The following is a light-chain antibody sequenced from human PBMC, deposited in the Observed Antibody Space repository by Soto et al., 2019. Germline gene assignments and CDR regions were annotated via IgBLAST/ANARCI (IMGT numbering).Light chain of an antibody. CDR3: SSYTISTTLV. V-gene: IGLV2-14*01. Sequence: QSALTQPASVSGSPGQSITISCTGTSSDIGLYDYVSWYQQHPGKAPKLMIFGVSNRPSGVSNRFSGSKSGNTASLTISGLQAEDEADYYCSSYTISTTLVFGGGTKLTVL. CDR1: SSDIGLYDY. J-gene: IGLJ2*01. CDR2: GVS.